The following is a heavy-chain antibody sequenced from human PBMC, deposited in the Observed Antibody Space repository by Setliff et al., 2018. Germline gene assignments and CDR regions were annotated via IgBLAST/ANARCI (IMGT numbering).Heavy chain of an antibody. V-gene: IGHV4-38-2*01. J-gene: IGHJ4*02. CDR1: GYSISSGYY. D-gene: IGHD3-22*01. CDR2: IYHSGST. CDR3: ARVRKWFPVYYFEY. Sequence: PSETLSLTCAVSGYSISSGYYWGWIRQSPGKGLEWIGSIYHSGSTYYNPSLKSRVTISVDTSKNQFSLKLSSVTAEDTAVYYCARVRKWFPVYYFEYWGQGTLVTVSS.